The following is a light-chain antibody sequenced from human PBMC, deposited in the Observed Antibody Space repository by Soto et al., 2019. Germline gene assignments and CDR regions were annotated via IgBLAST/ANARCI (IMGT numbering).Light chain of an antibody. Sequence: DIQMTQSPSSLSASVGARVTITCRASQGIRNDLGWYQQKPGKAPNRLIYAASSLQSGVPSRFSGSGSGTELTITISSLQPEDGEVYDCQQYNNWPGTFGQGTKVDIK. CDR2: AAS. CDR3: QQYNNWPGT. V-gene: IGKV1-17*01. CDR1: QGIRND. J-gene: IGKJ1*01.